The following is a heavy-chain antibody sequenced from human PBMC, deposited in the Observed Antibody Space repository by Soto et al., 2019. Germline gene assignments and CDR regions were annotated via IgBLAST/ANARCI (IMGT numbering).Heavy chain of an antibody. CDR3: AISQDSSGYWNNCFDP. D-gene: IGHD3-22*01. CDR2: IIPIFGTA. J-gene: IGHJ5*02. V-gene: IGHV1-69*01. CDR1: GGTFSTYT. Sequence: QVQLVQSGAEVKKPGSSVKVSCKASGGTFSTYTITWVRQAPGQGLEWMRGIIPIFGTANYPQKFQGRVTITADESTSTAYMEMSSLRSEDTAVYYCAISQDSSGYWNNCFDPWGEGTLVTVSS.